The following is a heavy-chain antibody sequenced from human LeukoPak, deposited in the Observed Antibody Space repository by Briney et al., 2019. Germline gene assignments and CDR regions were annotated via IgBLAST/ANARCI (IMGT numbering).Heavy chain of an antibody. J-gene: IGHJ3*02. CDR1: GFTFDDYA. CDR2: ISWNSGSI. CDR3: AKDMGYSGSYSGAFDI. D-gene: IGHD1-26*01. V-gene: IGHV3-9*03. Sequence: GGSLRLSCAASGFTFDDYAMHWVRQAPGKGLEWVSGISWNSGSIGYADSVKGRFTIPRDNAKNSLYLQMNSLRAEDMALYYCAKDMGYSGSYSGAFDIWGQGTMVTVSS.